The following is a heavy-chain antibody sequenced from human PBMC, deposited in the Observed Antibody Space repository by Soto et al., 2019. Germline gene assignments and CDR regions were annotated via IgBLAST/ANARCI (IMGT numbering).Heavy chain of an antibody. V-gene: IGHV3-23*05. CDR3: ARGFAVTSFNCES. CDR1: GFTLNNYG. CDR2: ITASGNSR. D-gene: IGHD2-21*01. J-gene: IGHJ5*02. Sequence: PGGSLRLSCVVSGFTLNNYGMGWVRQAPGKGLEWVSGITASGNSRYYADSVKDRFTVSRDNSRNTLFLQMYSLGVDDTARYYCARGFAVTSFNCESWGQGTGVTVSS.